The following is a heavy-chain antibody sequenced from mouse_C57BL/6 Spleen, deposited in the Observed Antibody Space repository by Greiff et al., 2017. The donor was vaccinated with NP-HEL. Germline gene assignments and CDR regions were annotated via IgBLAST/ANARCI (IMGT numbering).Heavy chain of an antibody. D-gene: IGHD1-1*01. V-gene: IGHV1-76*01. CDR1: GYTFTDYY. CDR2: IYPGSGNT. Sequence: QVQLKESGAELVRPGASVKLSCKASGYTFTDYYINWVKQRPGQGLEWIARIYPGSGNTYYNEKFKGKATLTAEKSSSTAYMQLSSLTSEDSAVYFCARGHYYGSDFDYWGQGTTLTVSS. CDR3: ARGHYYGSDFDY. J-gene: IGHJ2*01.